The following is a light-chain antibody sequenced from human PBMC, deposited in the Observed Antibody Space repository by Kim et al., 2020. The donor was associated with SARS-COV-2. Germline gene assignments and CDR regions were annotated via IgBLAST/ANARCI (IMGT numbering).Light chain of an antibody. V-gene: IGKV1-9*01. J-gene: IGKJ2*01. CDR2: ATS. CDR3: QQLNSYPSYT. Sequence: IQLTQSPSSLSASVGDRVTITCRARQGIGSYLVWYQQKPGKAPKLLIYATSTLQSGVPSRFSGSGSGTDFTLTISSLQPEDFATYYCQQLNSYPSYTFGQGTKLEI. CDR1: QGIGSY.